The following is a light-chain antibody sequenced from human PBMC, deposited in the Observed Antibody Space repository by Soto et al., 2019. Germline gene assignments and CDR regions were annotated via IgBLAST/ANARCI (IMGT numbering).Light chain of an antibody. J-gene: IGLJ3*02. CDR1: SSNIGAGFD. Sequence: QSVLTQPPSVSGAPGQRVTISCTGSSSNIGAGFDVHWYHQIAGTAPKLLIYGNSNRPSGVPDRFSGSKSGTSASLAINGLQPEDEADYYCQSYDTSVTGSWVFGGGTKLTVL. V-gene: IGLV1-40*01. CDR3: QSYDTSVTGSWV. CDR2: GNS.